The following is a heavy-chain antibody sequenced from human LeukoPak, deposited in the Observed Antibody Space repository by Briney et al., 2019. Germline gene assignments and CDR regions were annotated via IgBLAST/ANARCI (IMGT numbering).Heavy chain of an antibody. J-gene: IGHJ4*02. V-gene: IGHV3-15*01. CDR3: TTEGCSGACFDY. CDR1: GLTFRNAW. D-gene: IGHD2-15*01. Sequence: GGSLRLSCAASGLTFRNAWMSWGRQAPGKGLEWVGRIKSKTDGGTTDYAAPVKGRFTISRDDSKNTLYLQMNSLKTEDTAVYYCTTEGCSGACFDYWGQGTLVTVSS. CDR2: IKSKTDGGTT.